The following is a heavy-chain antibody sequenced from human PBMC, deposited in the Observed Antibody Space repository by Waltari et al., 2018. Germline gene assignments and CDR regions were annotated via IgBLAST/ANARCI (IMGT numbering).Heavy chain of an antibody. Sequence: QVQLVQSGAEVKKPGASVKVSCKASGYTFTSYDINWVRQATGQGLEWMGWLNPNRGNTGYAQKFPGRVPMTRNTSISTAYIELSSLRSEDTAVYYCARGAYCSGGSCNPMEDYWGQGTLVTVSS. V-gene: IGHV1-8*01. J-gene: IGHJ4*02. CDR2: LNPNRGNT. D-gene: IGHD2-15*01. CDR1: GYTFTSYD. CDR3: ARGAYCSGGSCNPMEDY.